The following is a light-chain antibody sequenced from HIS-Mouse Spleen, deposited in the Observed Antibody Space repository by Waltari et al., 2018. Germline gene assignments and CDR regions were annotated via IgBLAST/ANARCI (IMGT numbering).Light chain of an antibody. J-gene: IGLJ2*01. V-gene: IGLV3-10*01. CDR3: YSTDSSGNHRV. CDR2: EDS. Sequence: SYELTQPPSVSVSPGQTARITCSGDALPKKYAYWYQQKSGQAPVLVIYEDSKRPSGIPERVSCSSSGTMATLTISGAQVEDEADYHCYSTDSSGNHRVFGGGTKLTVL. CDR1: ALPKKY.